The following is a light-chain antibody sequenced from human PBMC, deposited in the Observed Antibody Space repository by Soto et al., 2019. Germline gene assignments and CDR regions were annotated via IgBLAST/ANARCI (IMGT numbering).Light chain of an antibody. J-gene: IGLJ1*01. CDR1: SSDVGFYNY. CDR3: SSYRSSSTLYV. CDR2: EVS. Sequence: QSALTQPASVSGSPGQSITISCTGTSSDVGFYNYVSWYQQHPGKAPKLMIYEVSNRPSGVSNRFSGSKSGNTASLTISGLQAEDEADYYCSSYRSSSTLYVFGTGTKVTV. V-gene: IGLV2-14*01.